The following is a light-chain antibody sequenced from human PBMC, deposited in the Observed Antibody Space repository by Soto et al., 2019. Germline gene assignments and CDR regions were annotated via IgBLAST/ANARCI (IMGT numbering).Light chain of an antibody. CDR3: QQYNNWPRT. Sequence: EIVLTQSPGTLSLSPGERATLSCRASQSVSSSYLAWYQQKPGQAPRLLIYGASNRATGIPARFSGSGTGTEFTLTINSLQSEDFAVYYCQQYNNWPRTFGQGTKVDIK. J-gene: IGKJ1*01. CDR2: GAS. CDR1: QSVSSSY. V-gene: IGKV3D-15*01.